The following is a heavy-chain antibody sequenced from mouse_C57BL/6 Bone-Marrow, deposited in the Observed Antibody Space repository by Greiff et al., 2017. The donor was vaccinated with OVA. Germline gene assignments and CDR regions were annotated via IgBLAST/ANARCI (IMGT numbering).Heavy chain of an antibody. V-gene: IGHV3-6*01. J-gene: IGHJ1*03. CDR1: GYSITSGYY. CDR2: ISYDGSN. D-gene: IGHD2-4*01. CDR3: ARARLRRDWYFDV. Sequence: EVQLQQSGPGLVKPSQSLSLTCSVTGYSITSGYYWNWIRQFPGNKLEWMGYISYDGSNNYNPSLKNRISITRDTSKNQFFLKLNSVTTEDTATYYCARARLRRDWYFDVWGTGTTVTVSS.